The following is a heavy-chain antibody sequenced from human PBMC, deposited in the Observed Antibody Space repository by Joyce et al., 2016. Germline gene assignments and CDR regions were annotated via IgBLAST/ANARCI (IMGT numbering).Heavy chain of an antibody. CDR3: AKGDSTHAFDV. V-gene: IGHV3-23*01. J-gene: IGHJ3*01. CDR2: ISGRGSGT. CDR1: GCTFRGYG. Sequence: VQLLESGGDLVQPGGALRLSCVVSGCTFRGYGMNWVRPAPARVLEWVARISGRGSGTNYADSVTGRFTISRDNSKNTLYLQMNSLRVEDTAVYFCAKGDSTHAFDVWGQGTMVIVSS. D-gene: IGHD3/OR15-3a*01.